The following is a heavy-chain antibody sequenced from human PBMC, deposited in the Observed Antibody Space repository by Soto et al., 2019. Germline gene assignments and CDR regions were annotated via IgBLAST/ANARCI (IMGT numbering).Heavy chain of an antibody. CDR1: GGSLSYYY. D-gene: IGHD6-19*01. CDR3: TRHTTSGWYQIVY. Sequence: QVQLQESGPGLLRPSESLSLTCTVSGGSLSYYYWSWLRQPPGKGLEWIGCIYNSGSTNYNPSLKSRVTMSVDTSKNQFSLKLASVTAADTAVYYCTRHTTSGWYQIVYWGQGTLVTVSS. J-gene: IGHJ4*02. CDR2: IYNSGST. V-gene: IGHV4-59*08.